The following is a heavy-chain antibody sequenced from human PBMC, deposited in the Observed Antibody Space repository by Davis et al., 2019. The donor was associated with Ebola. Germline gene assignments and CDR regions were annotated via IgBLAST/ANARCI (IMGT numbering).Heavy chain of an antibody. D-gene: IGHD3-16*01. V-gene: IGHV4-59*08. J-gene: IGHJ4*02. CDR3: ARLGGPATNCDH. Sequence: SETLSLTCTVSGGSISSYYWSWIRQPPGKGLEWIGYIYYSGSTNYNPSLKSRVTISVDTSKNQFSLKLSSVTATDTATYYCARLGGPATNCDHWGQGTLVTVSS. CDR2: IYYSGST. CDR1: GGSISSYY.